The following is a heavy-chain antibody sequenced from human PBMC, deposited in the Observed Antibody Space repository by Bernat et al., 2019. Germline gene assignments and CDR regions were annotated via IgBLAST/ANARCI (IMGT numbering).Heavy chain of an antibody. V-gene: IGHV3-30*03. Sequence: IHLVESGGGLVKPAESLRLSCAASGFSFSSHGMHWVRQAPGKGLEWVAVISSDGSTKTYRDSVRGRFTISRDNSKNTLYLEMNSLRAEDTALYYCTRGCPGSTTCYIVDYWGQGTLVTVSS. CDR3: TRGCPGSTTCYIVDY. J-gene: IGHJ4*02. D-gene: IGHD2-2*01. CDR1: GFSFSSHG. CDR2: ISSDGSTK.